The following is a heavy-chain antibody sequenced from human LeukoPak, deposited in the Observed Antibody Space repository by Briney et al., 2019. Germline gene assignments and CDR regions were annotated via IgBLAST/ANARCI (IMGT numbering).Heavy chain of an antibody. D-gene: IGHD3-3*01. V-gene: IGHV3-21*01. Sequence: GGSLRLSCAAPGFSFSSYSMNWVRQAPGKGLEWVSSLSSSSTYIYYADSVKGRFTISRDNAKNSLYLQMDSLRAEDTAVYYCARYYDLLSGYTRPFDCWGQGTLVTVSS. J-gene: IGHJ4*02. CDR3: ARYYDLLSGYTRPFDC. CDR1: GFSFSSYS. CDR2: LSSSSTYI.